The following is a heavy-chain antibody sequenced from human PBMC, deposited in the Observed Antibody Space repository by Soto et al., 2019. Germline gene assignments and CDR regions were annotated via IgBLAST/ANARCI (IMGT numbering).Heavy chain of an antibody. D-gene: IGHD1-26*01. V-gene: IGHV3-21*01. J-gene: IGHJ4*02. Sequence: EVQLVESGGGLVKPGGSLRLSCAASGFTFSSYSMNWVRQAPGKGLEWVSSISSSSNYIYYADSVKGRFTISRDNAKNSLYLQMNSLRAEDTAVYYCARDLVGATIWGQGALDTVSS. CDR3: ARDLVGATI. CDR1: GFTFSSYS. CDR2: ISSSSNYI.